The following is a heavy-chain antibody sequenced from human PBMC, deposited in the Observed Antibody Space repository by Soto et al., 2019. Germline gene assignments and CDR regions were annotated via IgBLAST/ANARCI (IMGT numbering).Heavy chain of an antibody. CDR3: ARARDSSGLAFDI. J-gene: IGHJ3*02. D-gene: IGHD3-22*01. CDR2: VFYSGST. V-gene: IGHV4-31*03. Sequence: PSETLSLTCTVSGGSISSGGYHCNRIRQRPGQGLEWIGYVFYSGSTYYNPSLKSRLSMSVDTSKNQFSLKLRSVTAADTAVYYCARARDSSGLAFDIWGQGTMVTVSS. CDR1: GGSISSGGYH.